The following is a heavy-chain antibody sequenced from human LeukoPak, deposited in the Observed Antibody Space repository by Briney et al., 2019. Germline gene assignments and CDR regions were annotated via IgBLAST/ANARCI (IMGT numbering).Heavy chain of an antibody. D-gene: IGHD1/OR15-1a*01. CDR2: ISDTGGNT. J-gene: IGHJ4*02. CDR3: AKGRTNDY. V-gene: IGHV3-23*01. CDR1: GFTFSSYG. Sequence: GGSLRLSCAASGFTFSSYGMHWVRQAPGKGLEWVSAISDTGGNTFYADSVKGRFTISRDNSKNTLYLQMNSLRAEDTAIYYCAKGRTNDYWGQGTLVTVSS.